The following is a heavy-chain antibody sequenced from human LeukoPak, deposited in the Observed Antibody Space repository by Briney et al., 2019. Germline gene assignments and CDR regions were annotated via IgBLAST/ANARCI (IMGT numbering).Heavy chain of an antibody. V-gene: IGHV3-23*01. Sequence: GGSLRLSCAASGFTFNRYAMTWVRLAPRTGLEWVSTISNTGGSTYYADSVKGRFTISRDNSKNTLSLQINSLRAEDTAVYYCGKDRPSDYGDSTASFDYWGQGALVTVSS. CDR3: GKDRPSDYGDSTASFDY. D-gene: IGHD4-17*01. CDR2: ISNTGGST. J-gene: IGHJ4*02. CDR1: GFTFNRYA.